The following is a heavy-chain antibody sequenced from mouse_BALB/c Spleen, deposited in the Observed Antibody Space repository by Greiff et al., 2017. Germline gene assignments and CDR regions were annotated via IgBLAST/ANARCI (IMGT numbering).Heavy chain of an antibody. D-gene: IGHD1-1*01. Sequence: QVQLKQPGAELVRPGASVKLSCKASGYTFTSYWINWVKQRPGQGLEWIGNIYPSDSYTNYNQKFKDKATLTVDKSSSTAYMQLSSPTSEDSAVYYCTRYYGSSYWYFDVWGAGTTVTVSS. CDR2: IYPSDSYT. J-gene: IGHJ1*01. CDR3: TRYYGSSYWYFDV. V-gene: IGHV1-69*02. CDR1: GYTFTSYW.